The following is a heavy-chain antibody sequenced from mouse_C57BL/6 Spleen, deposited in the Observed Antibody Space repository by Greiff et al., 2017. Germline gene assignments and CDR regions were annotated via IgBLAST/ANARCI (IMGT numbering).Heavy chain of an antibody. Sequence: QVQLKQPGTELVKPGASVKLSCKASGYTFTSYWMHWVKQRPGQGLEWIGNINPSNGGTNYNEKFKSKATLTVDKSSSTAYMQLSSLTSEDSAVYYCARRDSSGYGWYFDVWGTGTTVTVSS. D-gene: IGHD3-2*02. CDR3: ARRDSSGYGWYFDV. J-gene: IGHJ1*03. CDR1: GYTFTSYW. CDR2: INPSNGGT. V-gene: IGHV1-53*01.